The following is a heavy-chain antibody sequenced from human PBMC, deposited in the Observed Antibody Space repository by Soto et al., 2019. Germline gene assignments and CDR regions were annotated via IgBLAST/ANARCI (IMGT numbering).Heavy chain of an antibody. D-gene: IGHD3-22*01. CDR2: INHSGST. V-gene: IGHV4-34*01. Sequence: SETLSLTCAVYGGSFSGYYWSWIRQPPGKGLEWIGEINHSGSTNYNPSLKSRVTISVDTSKNQFSLKLSSVTAADTAVYYCARHKRSYYYDSSGHYFDYWGQGTLVTVSS. CDR1: GGSFSGYY. J-gene: IGHJ4*02. CDR3: ARHKRSYYYDSSGHYFDY.